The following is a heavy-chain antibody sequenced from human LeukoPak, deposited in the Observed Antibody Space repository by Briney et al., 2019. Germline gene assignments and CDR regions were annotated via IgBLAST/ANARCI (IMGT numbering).Heavy chain of an antibody. CDR2: ISGSGGST. J-gene: IGHJ4*02. CDR1: GFTFSSYA. Sequence: GGSLRLSYAASGFTFSSYAMSWVRQAPGKGLEWVSAISGSGGSTYYADSVKGRFTISRDNSKNTLYLQMNSLRAEDTAVYYCAKDTLVLMVYASYFDYWGQGTLVTVSS. D-gene: IGHD2-8*01. V-gene: IGHV3-23*01. CDR3: AKDTLVLMVYASYFDY.